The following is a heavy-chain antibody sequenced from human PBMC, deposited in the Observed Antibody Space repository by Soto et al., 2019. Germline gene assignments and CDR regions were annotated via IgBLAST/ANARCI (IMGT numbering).Heavy chain of an antibody. CDR1: GYIFTHYG. V-gene: IGHV1-18*01. Sequence: QVQLVQSGAEVRKPGASVNVSCKTSGYIFTHYGAARVRQAPGQGLELVAWISGYNGYPKHTQKYQGRVTGTTDTTTRTGYMELRNLRSDGTAVYYWAIASAGARYDFWGQGTRVTVSS. J-gene: IGHJ4*02. CDR2: ISGYNGYP. CDR3: AIASAGARYDF. D-gene: IGHD6-13*01.